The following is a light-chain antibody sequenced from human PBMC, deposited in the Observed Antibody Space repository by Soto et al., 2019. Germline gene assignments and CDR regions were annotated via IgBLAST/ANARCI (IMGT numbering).Light chain of an antibody. Sequence: QSVLTQPPSVSGAPGQRVSISCAGGSSNIGADYDVHWYRQLPGAAPKLLIYADNNRPSGVPDRFSGSKSGTSASLAITGLQADDEADYFFQSYDSRLSGWVFGGGTKLTVL. CDR1: SSNIGADYD. CDR3: QSYDSRLSGWV. CDR2: ADN. V-gene: IGLV1-40*01. J-gene: IGLJ3*02.